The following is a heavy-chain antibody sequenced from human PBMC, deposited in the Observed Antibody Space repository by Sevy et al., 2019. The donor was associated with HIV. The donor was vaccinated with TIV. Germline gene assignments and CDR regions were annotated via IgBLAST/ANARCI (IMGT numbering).Heavy chain of an antibody. D-gene: IGHD2-2*01. CDR3: ARDKGIVVVPAVKNWFDP. CDR1: GGTFSSYA. J-gene: IGHJ5*02. CDR2: IIPIFGTA. Sequence: ASVKVSCKASGGTFSSYAISWVRQAPGQGLEWMGGIIPIFGTANYAQKFQGRVTITADESTSTAYMELSSLRSEDMAVYYCARDKGIVVVPAVKNWFDPWGQGTMVTVSS. V-gene: IGHV1-69*13.